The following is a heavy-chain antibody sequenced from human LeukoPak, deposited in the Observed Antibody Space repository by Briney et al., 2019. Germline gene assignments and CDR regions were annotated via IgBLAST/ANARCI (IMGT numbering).Heavy chain of an antibody. CDR1: GFTFSSYW. CDR3: ARAGYCSGGSCRWDYGMDV. J-gene: IGHJ6*02. D-gene: IGHD2-15*01. Sequence: GGSLRLSCAASGFTFSSYWMSWVRQAPGKGLQSAPNIKQDGSEKYYVDSVKGRFTISRDNAKNSLYLQMNSLRAEDTAVYYCARAGYCSGGSCRWDYGMDVWGQGTTVTVSS. V-gene: IGHV3-7*01. CDR2: IKQDGSEK.